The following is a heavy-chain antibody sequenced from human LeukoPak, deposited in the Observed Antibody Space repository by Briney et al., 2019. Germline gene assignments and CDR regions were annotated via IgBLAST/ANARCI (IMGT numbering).Heavy chain of an antibody. CDR1: GFTFSSYA. CDR3: ARDNSGKNAFDI. D-gene: IGHD3-10*01. Sequence: GGSLRLSCAASGFTFSSYAMSWVRQAPGKGLEWVAVISYDGSNKYYADSVKGRFTISRDNSKNTLYLQMNSLRAEDTAVYYCARDNSGKNAFDIWGQGTMVTVSS. J-gene: IGHJ3*02. V-gene: IGHV3-30-3*01. CDR2: ISYDGSNK.